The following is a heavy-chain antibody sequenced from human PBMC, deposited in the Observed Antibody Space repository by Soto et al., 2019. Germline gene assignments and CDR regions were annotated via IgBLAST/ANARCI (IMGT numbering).Heavy chain of an antibody. J-gene: IGHJ6*02. V-gene: IGHV1-18*01. CDR1: GYTFTMHG. CDR2: ISPYNGYT. D-gene: IGHD3-10*01. CDR3: ARAPPGVYYYYGLDV. Sequence: QLQLVQSGTEMKKPGASVKVSCKASGYTFTMHGITWVRQAPGQGLEWMGWISPYNGYTKYAQKIQGRVTMTTDTSTPTAYLELRSLRSDATAVYYCARAPPGVYYYYGLDVWGQGTTVTSP.